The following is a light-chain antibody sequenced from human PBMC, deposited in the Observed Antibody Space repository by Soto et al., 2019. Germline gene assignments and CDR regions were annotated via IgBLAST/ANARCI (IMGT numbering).Light chain of an antibody. V-gene: IGKV3-20*01. Sequence: ETVMTQSPATLSVSPGDRATLSCSASQSVSNNYLAWYQQKPGQAPRLLIYGASNRATGIPDRFSGSGSGTDFTLTISRLEPEDFAVYYCQQYGSSPTWTFGQGTKVDIK. CDR3: QQYGSSPTWT. CDR1: QSVSNNY. CDR2: GAS. J-gene: IGKJ1*01.